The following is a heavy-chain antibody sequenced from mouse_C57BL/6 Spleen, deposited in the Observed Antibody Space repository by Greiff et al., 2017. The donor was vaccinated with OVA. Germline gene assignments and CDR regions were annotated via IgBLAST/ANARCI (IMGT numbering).Heavy chain of an antibody. CDR3: ARNWDWYFDV. D-gene: IGHD4-1*01. Sequence: EVQRVESGGGLVKPGGSLKLSCAASGFTFSDYGMHWVRQAPEKGLEWVAYISSGSSTIYYADTVKGRFPIARDNAKNTLFLQMTSLRSEDTAMYYCARNWDWYFDVWGTGTTVTVSS. CDR1: GFTFSDYG. CDR2: ISSGSSTI. V-gene: IGHV5-17*01. J-gene: IGHJ1*03.